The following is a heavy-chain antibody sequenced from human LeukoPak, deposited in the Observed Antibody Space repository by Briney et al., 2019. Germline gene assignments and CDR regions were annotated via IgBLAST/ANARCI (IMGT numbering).Heavy chain of an antibody. Sequence: GGSLRLSCAASGFTFSSYEMNWVRQAPGKGLEWVSYISSSGSTIYYADSVKGRFTISRDNAKNSLYLQMNSLGAEDTAVYYCARPYSSDDYYYYGMDVWGQGTTVTVSS. J-gene: IGHJ6*02. CDR3: ARPYSSDDYYYYGMDV. CDR1: GFTFSSYE. CDR2: ISSSGSTI. D-gene: IGHD6-19*01. V-gene: IGHV3-48*03.